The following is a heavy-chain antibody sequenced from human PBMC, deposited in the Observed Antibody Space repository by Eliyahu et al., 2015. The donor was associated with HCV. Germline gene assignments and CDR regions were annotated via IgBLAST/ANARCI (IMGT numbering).Heavy chain of an antibody. J-gene: IGHJ6*02. CDR3: ARAISLFWSGYEEFYGMDV. Sequence: QVQLVQSGAEVKKPGSSVKVSCKASGGTFSSYAISWVRQAPGQGLEWMGGIIPIFGTANYAQKFQGRVTITADESTSTAYMELSSLRSEDTAVYYCARAISLFWSGYEEFYGMDVWGQGTTVTVSS. V-gene: IGHV1-69*01. CDR2: IIPIFGTA. CDR1: GGTFSSYA. D-gene: IGHD3-3*01.